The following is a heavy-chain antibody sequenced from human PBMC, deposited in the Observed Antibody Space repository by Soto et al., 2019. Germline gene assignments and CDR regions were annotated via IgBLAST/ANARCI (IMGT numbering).Heavy chain of an antibody. CDR1: GYTFTSYG. J-gene: IGHJ4*02. CDR2: ISAYNGNT. Sequence: ASVKVSCKASGYTFTSYGISWVRQAPGQGLEWMGWISAYNGNTNYAQKLQGRVTMTTDTSTSTAYMELRSLRSDDTAVYYCARDPGYSSSSRRFGYFDYWGQGTLVTVSS. V-gene: IGHV1-18*01. CDR3: ARDPGYSSSSRRFGYFDY. D-gene: IGHD6-6*01.